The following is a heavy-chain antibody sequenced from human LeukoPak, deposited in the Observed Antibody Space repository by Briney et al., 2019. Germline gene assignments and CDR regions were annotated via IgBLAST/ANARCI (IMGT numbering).Heavy chain of an antibody. V-gene: IGHV4-61*08. J-gene: IGHJ4*02. CDR1: GGSISSGGYY. CDR3: ARGGGRKYSSSWYYFDY. CDR2: IYYSGST. Sequence: SETLSLTCTVSGGSISSGGYYWSWIRQHPGKGLEWIGYIYYSGSTNYNPSLKSRVTISVDTSKNQFSLKLSSVTAADTAVYYCARGGGRKYSSSWYYFDYWGQGTLVTVSS. D-gene: IGHD6-13*01.